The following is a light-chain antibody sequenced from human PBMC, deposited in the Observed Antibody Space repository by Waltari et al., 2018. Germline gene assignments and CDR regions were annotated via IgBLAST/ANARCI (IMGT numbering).Light chain of an antibody. CDR1: SSDVGSFDF. CDR3: CSFTSSKTLV. V-gene: IGLV2-14*03. Sequence: QSALTQPASVSGSPGQSITISCTGGSSDVGSFDFVSWYQQHPGKAPKLLIIDVTNRPSGISSRFSGSQSGNTASLTISGLQADDEADYYCCSFTSSKTLVFGGGTKLTVL. J-gene: IGLJ2*01. CDR2: DVT.